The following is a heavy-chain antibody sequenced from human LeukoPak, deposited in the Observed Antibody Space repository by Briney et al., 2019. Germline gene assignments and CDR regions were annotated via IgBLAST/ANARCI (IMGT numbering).Heavy chain of an antibody. CDR3: ARGYCSSTSCLLFDY. D-gene: IGHD2-2*01. J-gene: IGHJ4*02. V-gene: IGHV3-21*01. CDR1: GFTFSSYS. CDR2: ISSSSSYI. Sequence: GGSLRLSCAASGFTFSSYSMNWVRQAPGKGLEWVSAISSSSSYIYYADSVKGRFTISRDNAKNSLYLQMNSLRAEDTAVYYCARGYCSSTSCLLFDYWGQGTLVTVSS.